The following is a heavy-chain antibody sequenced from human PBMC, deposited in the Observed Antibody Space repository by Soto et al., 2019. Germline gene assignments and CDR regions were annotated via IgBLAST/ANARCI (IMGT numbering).Heavy chain of an antibody. CDR2: IYYSRST. V-gene: IGHV4-39*07. CDR3: ASGVRDYYYYYMDV. D-gene: IGHD3-10*01. CDR1: GGSISSNNYY. Sequence: SETLSLTCFVSGGSISSNNYYWGWIRQPPGKGLEWIGYIYYSRSTNYNPSLKSRVTISVDTSKNQFSLKLSSVTAADTAVYYCASGVRDYYYYYMDVWGKGTTVTVSS. J-gene: IGHJ6*03.